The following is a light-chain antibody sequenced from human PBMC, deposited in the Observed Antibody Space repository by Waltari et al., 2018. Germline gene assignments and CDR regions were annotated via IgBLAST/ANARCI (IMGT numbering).Light chain of an antibody. CDR3: QHYLRLPVK. Sequence: EIVLTQSPGTLSLSLGERATVSCRASQSVSRALAWYQQKPGQAPRLLIYGASTRATGIPDRFSASGSATDVSLTISRLEPDDFAVYDCQHYLRLPVKFDQGPTVEI. V-gene: IGKV3-20*01. CDR1: QSVSRA. CDR2: GAS. J-gene: IGKJ1*01.